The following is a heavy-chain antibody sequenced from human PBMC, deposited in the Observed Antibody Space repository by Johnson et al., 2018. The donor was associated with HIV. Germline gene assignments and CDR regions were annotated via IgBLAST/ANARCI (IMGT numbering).Heavy chain of an antibody. V-gene: IGHV3-30-3*01. J-gene: IGHJ3*02. CDR3: ARVAALYDAFDI. CDR2: ISYDGSNK. Sequence: QVQLVESGGGVVQPGRSLRLSCAASGFTFSSYAMHWVRQAPGKGLEWVAVISYDGSNKYSADSVKGRFTISRDNSKNTLYLQINSLRAEDTAVYYCARVAALYDAFDIWGQGTMVTVSS. D-gene: IGHD2-15*01. CDR1: GFTFSSYA.